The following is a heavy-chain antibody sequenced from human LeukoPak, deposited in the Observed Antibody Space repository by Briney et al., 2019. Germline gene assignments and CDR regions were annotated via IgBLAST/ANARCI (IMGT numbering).Heavy chain of an antibody. CDR1: GYTFTSYD. V-gene: IGHV1-8*01. CDR2: MNPNSGNT. CDR3: ARVAVGAYFDY. D-gene: IGHD1-26*01. Sequence: GASVKVSCKASGYTFTSYDINWLRQASGQGLEWMGWMNPNSGNTGYAQKFQGRFTMTWDTSITTAYMELSSLRSEDTAVYYCARVAVGAYFDYWGQGTLVTVSS. J-gene: IGHJ4*02.